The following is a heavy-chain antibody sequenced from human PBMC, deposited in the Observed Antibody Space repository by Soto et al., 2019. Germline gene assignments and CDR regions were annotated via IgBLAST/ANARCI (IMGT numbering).Heavy chain of an antibody. V-gene: IGHV4-39*01. D-gene: IGHD1-26*01. Sequence: QLQLQESGPGLVKPSETLSLTCTVSGGSISSSSYYWGWIRQPPGKGLEWIGSIYYSGSTYYNPSLKSRVTISVDTSKNQFSLKLSSVTAADTAVYYCARRRYSGSYYYFDYWGQGTLVTVSS. CDR2: IYYSGST. CDR3: ARRRYSGSYYYFDY. CDR1: GGSISSSSYY. J-gene: IGHJ4*02.